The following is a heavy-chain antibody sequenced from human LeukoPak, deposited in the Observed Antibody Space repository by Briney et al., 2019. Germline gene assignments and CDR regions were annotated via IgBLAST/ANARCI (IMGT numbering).Heavy chain of an antibody. CDR3: ASTPFIWYSSGWTDAFDI. CDR1: GLTFSRYA. V-gene: IGHV3-30-3*01. CDR2: LSYEGSNK. D-gene: IGHD6-19*01. J-gene: IGHJ3*02. Sequence: SGGSLRLSCADSGLTFSRYAMHWVRQAPGKGVEGVAILSYEGSNKYYAVSVKGQFIISRDNSNTPLYLQMNSLRAEDTAVYYCASTPFIWYSSGWTDAFDIWGQGTMVTVSS.